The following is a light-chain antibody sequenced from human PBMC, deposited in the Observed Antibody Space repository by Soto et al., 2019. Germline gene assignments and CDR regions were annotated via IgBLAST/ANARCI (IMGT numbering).Light chain of an antibody. Sequence: IILTQSPASLSVSPGERATLSCRASQSVNNNLAWYQQNPGQAPRPLIYGASTRATGIPGRFRGSGSGTEFTLTLTSLQSEDFAVYFCQQYNNLPPDTFGQGTKLEIK. V-gene: IGKV3-15*01. CDR3: QQYNNLPPDT. CDR2: GAS. J-gene: IGKJ2*01. CDR1: QSVNNN.